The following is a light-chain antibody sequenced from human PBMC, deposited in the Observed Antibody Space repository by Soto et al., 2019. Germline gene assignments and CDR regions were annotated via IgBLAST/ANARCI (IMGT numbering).Light chain of an antibody. V-gene: IGKV3-11*01. Sequence: EIVLTQSPATLSLSPGERATLSCRASQSISSYLAWYQQKPGQAPRLLIYDASNRATGIPARFSGSGSGTDFTLTISSLEPEVFAVYYCQQRTSWPLFGGGTKVEIK. J-gene: IGKJ4*01. CDR1: QSISSY. CDR2: DAS. CDR3: QQRTSWPL.